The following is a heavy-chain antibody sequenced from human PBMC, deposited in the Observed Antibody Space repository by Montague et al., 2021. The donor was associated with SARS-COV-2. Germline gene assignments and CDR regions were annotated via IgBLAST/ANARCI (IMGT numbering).Heavy chain of an antibody. V-gene: IGHV4-34*01. J-gene: IGHJ3*01. CDR1: GGSFSGYY. Sequence: SETLSLTCAVHGGSFSGYYWSWIRQPPGKGLEWIGEINHSGSTNYNPSLKSRVSISVDTSKNQFSLKLSSVTAADTAVYYCARHFPSGYTFGLDAFDLWGQGTMVTVSS. CDR3: ARHFPSGYTFGLDAFDL. D-gene: IGHD5-18*01. CDR2: INHSGST.